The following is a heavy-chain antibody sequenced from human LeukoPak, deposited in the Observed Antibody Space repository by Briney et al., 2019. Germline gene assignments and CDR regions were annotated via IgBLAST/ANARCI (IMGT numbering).Heavy chain of an antibody. CDR1: GFTFSGFW. J-gene: IGHJ3*02. CDR3: AKALNSGSYHDAFDI. CDR2: ISFDGSDA. V-gene: IGHV3-74*01. Sequence: GGSLRLSCAASGFTFSGFWMHWVRQAPGKGLVWVSCISFDGSDATYADSVKGRFTISRDNAKNTLHLQMDSLTVEDTAVYYCAKALNSGSYHDAFDIWGQGTMVTVSS. D-gene: IGHD1-26*01.